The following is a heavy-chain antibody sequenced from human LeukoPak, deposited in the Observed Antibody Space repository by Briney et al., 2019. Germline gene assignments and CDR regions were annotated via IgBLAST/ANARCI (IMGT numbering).Heavy chain of an antibody. CDR1: GFTFSNYA. J-gene: IGHJ5*02. V-gene: IGHV3-23*01. CDR2: ISGGGGST. D-gene: IGHD3-22*01. Sequence: GGSPRLSCAASGFTFSNYAMSWVRQAPGKGLEWVSTISGGGGSTYYADSVKGRLTISRDNSKNTVYLQIHSLRAEDTAVYYCAKGYFDSSGDYTAARLSWFDPWGQGTLVTVSS. CDR3: AKGYFDSSGDYTAARLSWFDP.